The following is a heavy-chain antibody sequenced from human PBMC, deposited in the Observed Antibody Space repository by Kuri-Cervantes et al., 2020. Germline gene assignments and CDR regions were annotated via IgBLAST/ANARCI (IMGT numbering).Heavy chain of an antibody. V-gene: IGHV5-51*01. CDR2: IYPGDSDT. Sequence: GGSRRLSCMGSGYTFTSYWIGWVRQMPGKGLEWMGIIYPGDSDTRYSPSFQGQVTISADKSISTAYLQWSSLKASDTAMYYCARQPHGYGDYSSPVGDAVDIWGQGTMVTVSS. J-gene: IGHJ3*02. CDR1: GYTFTSYW. CDR3: ARQPHGYGDYSSPVGDAVDI. D-gene: IGHD4-17*01.